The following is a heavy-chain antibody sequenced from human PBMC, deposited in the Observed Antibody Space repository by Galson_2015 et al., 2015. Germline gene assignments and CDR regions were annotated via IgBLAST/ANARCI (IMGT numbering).Heavy chain of an antibody. CDR1: GYTFTSYG. D-gene: IGHD6-13*01. V-gene: IGHV1-18*01. CDR3: ARELSAYSSSWYGGGGYFDY. Sequence: SVKVSCKASGYTFTSYGISWVRQAPGQGLEWMGWISAYNGNTNYAQKLQGRVTMTTDTSTSTAYMELRSLRSDDTAVYYCARELSAYSSSWYGGGGYFDYWGQGTLVTVSS. CDR2: ISAYNGNT. J-gene: IGHJ4*02.